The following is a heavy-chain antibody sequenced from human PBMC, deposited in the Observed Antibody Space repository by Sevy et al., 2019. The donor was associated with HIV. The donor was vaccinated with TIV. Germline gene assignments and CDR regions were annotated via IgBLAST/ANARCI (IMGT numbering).Heavy chain of an antibody. J-gene: IGHJ4*02. D-gene: IGHD2-15*01. V-gene: IGHV1-18*01. CDR3: ARAYCSGGRCYSLAY. Sequence: ASVKVSCKISGYTFTTYRITWVRQAPGQGLEWMGWISPHNGDTDYAQKLQDRITMITDTSTTTVYMELTSLRSDDTAVYYCARAYCSGGRCYSLAYWGQGTLVTVSS. CDR2: ISPHNGDT. CDR1: GYTFTTYR.